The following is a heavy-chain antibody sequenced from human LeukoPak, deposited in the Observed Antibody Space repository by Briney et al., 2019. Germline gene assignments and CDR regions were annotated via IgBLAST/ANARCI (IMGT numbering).Heavy chain of an antibody. Sequence: SETLSLTCTVSGGSISSYYWSWIRQPPGKGLEWMGYIYYSGSTTYNPSLKSRVTISVDTSKNQFSVKLSSVTAADTAVYYCAREWNYVIDSWGQGTLVTVSS. CDR1: GGSISSYY. V-gene: IGHV4-59*01. D-gene: IGHD1-7*01. J-gene: IGHJ5*01. CDR3: AREWNYVIDS. CDR2: IYYSGST.